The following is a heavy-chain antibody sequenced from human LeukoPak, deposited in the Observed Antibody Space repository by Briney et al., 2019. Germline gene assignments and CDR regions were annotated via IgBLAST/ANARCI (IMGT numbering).Heavy chain of an antibody. Sequence: SETLSLTCAVYGGSFSGYYWSWIRQPPGKGLEWIGEISHSGSTNYNPSLKSRVTISVDTSKNQFSLKLSSVTAADTAVYYCARMGGRITMVRGADPWGQGTLVTVSS. D-gene: IGHD3-10*01. J-gene: IGHJ5*02. V-gene: IGHV4-34*01. CDR3: ARMGGRITMVRGADP. CDR2: ISHSGST. CDR1: GGSFSGYY.